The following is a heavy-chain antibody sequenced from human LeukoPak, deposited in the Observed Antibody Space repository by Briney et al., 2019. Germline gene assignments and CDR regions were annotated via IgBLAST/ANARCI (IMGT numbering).Heavy chain of an antibody. D-gene: IGHD3-10*01. J-gene: IGHJ4*02. CDR3: ARGFSRITMVHGDY. V-gene: IGHV1-8*01. Sequence: ASVKVSCKASKYTFTSYDINWVRQATGQGLEWMGWMNPNSGNTGYAQKFQGRVTMTRNTSISTAYMELSSLRSEDTAMYYCARGFSRITMVHGDYWGQGTLVTVSS. CDR2: MNPNSGNT. CDR1: KYTFTSYD.